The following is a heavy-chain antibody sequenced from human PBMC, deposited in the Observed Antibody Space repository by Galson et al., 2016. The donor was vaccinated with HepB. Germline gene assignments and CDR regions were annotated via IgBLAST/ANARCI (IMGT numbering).Heavy chain of an antibody. V-gene: IGHV3-23*01. J-gene: IGHJ5*02. Sequence: SLRLSCAASGFTFSSYTMNWVRQAPGKGLEWVASISFTGGSTNYADSVQGRFTISRDNSKSTVYLQMNSLRAEDTARYYCAAYCGGDCYPTPWGQGTLVTVSS. CDR2: ISFTGGST. CDR3: AAYCGGDCYPTP. CDR1: GFTFSSYT. D-gene: IGHD2-21*02.